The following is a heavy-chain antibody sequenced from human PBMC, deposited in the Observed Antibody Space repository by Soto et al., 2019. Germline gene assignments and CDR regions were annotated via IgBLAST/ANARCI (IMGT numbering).Heavy chain of an antibody. Sequence: GGSLRLSCGASGFNFDYYVMGWVRQAPAKGLEWISAMTGSSGDTFHADSVKGRFTISRDNSNNMLYLQMNNLRAEDTAVYYCAKGSTDTRPYYFDRWGQGTLVTVSS. J-gene: IGHJ4*02. CDR1: GFNFDYYV. CDR2: MTGSSGDT. D-gene: IGHD2-2*01. V-gene: IGHV3-23*01. CDR3: AKGSTDTRPYYFDR.